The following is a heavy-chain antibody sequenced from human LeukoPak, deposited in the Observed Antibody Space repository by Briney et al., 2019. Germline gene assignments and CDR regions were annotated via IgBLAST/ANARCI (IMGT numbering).Heavy chain of an antibody. V-gene: IGHV4-61*05. CDR3: AGHGEGAYCGGDCYSTRPLGAFDI. CDR1: GGSISSGSYY. CDR2: IYYSGST. Sequence: SETLSLTCTVSGGSISSGSYYWGWIRQPPGKGLEWIGYIYYSGSTNYNPSLKSRVTISVDTSKNQFSLKLSSVTAADTAVYYCAGHGEGAYCGGDCYSTRPLGAFDIWGQGTMVTVSS. D-gene: IGHD2-21*02. J-gene: IGHJ3*02.